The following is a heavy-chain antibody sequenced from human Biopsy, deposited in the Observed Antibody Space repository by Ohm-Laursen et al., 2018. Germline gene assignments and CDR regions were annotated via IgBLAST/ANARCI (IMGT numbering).Heavy chain of an antibody. D-gene: IGHD3-9*01. CDR3: ATKLTGYFHH. J-gene: IGHJ1*01. CDR1: EGTFSNYG. V-gene: IGHV1-69*06. Sequence: SVKVSCKSPEGTFSNYGVNWVRQAPGQGLEWLGGNIPILGTGNYAQKFQDRVTVAADTSTSTATMELRSLRSYDTAVYYCATKLTGYFHHWGQGTLVIVSS. CDR2: NIPILGTG.